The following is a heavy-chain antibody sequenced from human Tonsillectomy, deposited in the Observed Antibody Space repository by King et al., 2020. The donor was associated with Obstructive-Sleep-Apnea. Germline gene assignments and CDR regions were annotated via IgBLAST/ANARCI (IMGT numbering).Heavy chain of an antibody. CDR3: ASLPMSGSAGFGAFDI. J-gene: IGHJ3*02. CDR2: IYYSGST. CDR1: GGSISSGGYY. D-gene: IGHD3-10*01. V-gene: IGHV4-31*03. Sequence: VQLQESGPGLVKPSQTLSLTCTVSGGSISSGGYYWSWIRQHPGKGLEWIGYIYYSGSTYYNPSLKSRVTISVDTSKNQFSLKLSSVTAADTAVYYCASLPMSGSAGFGAFDIWGQGTMVTVSS.